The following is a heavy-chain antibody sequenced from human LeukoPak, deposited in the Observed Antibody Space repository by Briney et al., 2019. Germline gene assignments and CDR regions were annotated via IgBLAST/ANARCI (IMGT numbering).Heavy chain of an antibody. V-gene: IGHV3-30*02. J-gene: IGHJ4*02. D-gene: IGHD5-12*01. CDR3: AREMGGYPFDY. CDR2: IRYDGNNK. CDR1: RFTFSSYG. Sequence: GGSLRLSCAASRFTFSSYGMHWVRQAPGKGLEWVAFIRYDGNNKYYADSVKGRFTISRDNSKNTLYLQMNSLRAEDTAIYYCAREMGGYPFDYWGQGTLVTVSS.